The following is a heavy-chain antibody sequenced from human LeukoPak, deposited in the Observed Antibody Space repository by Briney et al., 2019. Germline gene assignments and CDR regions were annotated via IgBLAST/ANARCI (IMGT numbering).Heavy chain of an antibody. Sequence: SETLSLTCTVSGGSVSSYYWSWIRQPPGKGLEWIGYIYFSGSTNYNPSLRSRVTISLDTSTNQFSLKVTSVTAADTAVYYCATMSGRYYAYFDYWGQGTLVTVSS. CDR3: ATMSGRYYAYFDY. J-gene: IGHJ4*02. D-gene: IGHD1-26*01. CDR1: GGSVSSYY. CDR2: IYFSGST. V-gene: IGHV4-59*02.